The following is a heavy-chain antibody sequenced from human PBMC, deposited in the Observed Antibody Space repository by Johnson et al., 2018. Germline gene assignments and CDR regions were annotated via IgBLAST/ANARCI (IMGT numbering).Heavy chain of an antibody. CDR2: ISWNSGSI. CDR3: AKDRRSGSYPGYFQH. Sequence: EVQLVETGGGLVQPGRSLRLSCAGSGFNFDDYAIHWVRQAPGKGLEWVSGISWNSGSIGYADSVKGRFTISRDNSKKTLYLQMGSLRAEDTALYYCAKDRRSGSYPGYFQHWGQGTLVTVSS. D-gene: IGHD1-26*01. V-gene: IGHV3-9*01. J-gene: IGHJ1*01. CDR1: GFNFDDYA.